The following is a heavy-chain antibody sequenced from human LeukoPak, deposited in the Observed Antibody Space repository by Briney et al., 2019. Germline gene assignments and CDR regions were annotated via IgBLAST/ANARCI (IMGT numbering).Heavy chain of an antibody. CDR1: GDSIGGGDSH. J-gene: IGHJ5*02. Sequence: SETLSLTCTVSGDSIGGGDSHWSWIRQPPGKGLEWIGYIHYSGIAQYNPSLRSRLTISLDTSKNQFSLKLSSLTAADTAVYYCARYYFDSSTYYSNWFDPWGQGTLVTVSS. D-gene: IGHD3-22*01. V-gene: IGHV4-30-4*01. CDR2: IHYSGIA. CDR3: ARYYFDSSTYYSNWFDP.